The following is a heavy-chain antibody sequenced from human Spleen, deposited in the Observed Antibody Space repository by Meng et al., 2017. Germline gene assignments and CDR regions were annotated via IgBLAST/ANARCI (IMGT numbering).Heavy chain of an antibody. CDR3: ARGPTTMAHDFDY. CDR1: GGSFSVYY. Sequence: QVQLQQWGPGLLKPSETLSLPCAVYGGSFSVYYWSWIRQPPGKGLEWIGEINHSGSTNYNPSLESRATISVDTSQNNLSLKLSSVTAADSAVYYCARGPTTMAHDFDYWGQGTLVTVSS. D-gene: IGHD4-11*01. V-gene: IGHV4-34*01. J-gene: IGHJ4*02. CDR2: INHSGST.